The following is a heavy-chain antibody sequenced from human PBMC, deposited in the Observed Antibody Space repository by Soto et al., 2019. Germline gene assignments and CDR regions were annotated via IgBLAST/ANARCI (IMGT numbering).Heavy chain of an antibody. D-gene: IGHD3-22*01. CDR1: GFTFSSYA. V-gene: IGHV3-23*01. Sequence: GGSLRLSCAASGFTFSSYAMSWVRQAPGKGLEWVSAISGSGGSTYYADSVKGRFTTSRDNSKNTLYLQMNSLRAEDTAVYYCAKDLDDYYDSSRYFPPGGGQGTLVTVSS. CDR3: AKDLDDYYDSSRYFPPG. J-gene: IGHJ4*02. CDR2: ISGSGGST.